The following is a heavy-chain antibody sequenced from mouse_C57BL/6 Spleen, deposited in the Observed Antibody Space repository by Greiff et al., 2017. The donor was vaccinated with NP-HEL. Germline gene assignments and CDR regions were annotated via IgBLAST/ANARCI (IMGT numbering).Heavy chain of an antibody. CDR3: ARTHYYGSSWGYFDV. D-gene: IGHD1-1*01. CDR2: IYPGDGDT. J-gene: IGHJ1*03. V-gene: IGHV1-82*01. CDR1: GYAFSSSW. Sequence: QVQLKESGPELVKPGASVKISCKASGYAFSSSWMNWVKQRPGKGLEWIGRIYPGDGDTNYNGKFKGKATLTADKSSSTAYMQLSSLTSEDSAVYFCARTHYYGSSWGYFDVWGTGTTVTVSS.